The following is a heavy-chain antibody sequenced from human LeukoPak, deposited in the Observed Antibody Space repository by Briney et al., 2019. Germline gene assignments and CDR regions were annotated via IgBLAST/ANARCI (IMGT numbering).Heavy chain of an antibody. D-gene: IGHD3-9*01. CDR3: ARSPNYDILTGYYKGAFDI. J-gene: IGHJ3*02. V-gene: IGHV1-18*01. CDR2: ISAYNGNT. Sequence: ASVKVSCKASGYTFTSYGISWVRQAPGQGLEWMGWISAYNGNTNYAQKLQGRVTMTTDTSTSTAYMELRSLRSDDTAVYYCARSPNYDILTGYYKGAFDIWGQGTMVTVSS. CDR1: GYTFTSYG.